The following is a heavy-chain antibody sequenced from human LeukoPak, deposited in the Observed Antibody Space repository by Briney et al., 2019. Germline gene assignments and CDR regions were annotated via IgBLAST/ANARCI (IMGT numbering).Heavy chain of an antibody. CDR1: GGFNTHYY. CDR3: ARDRVDFWSGYPDAFDI. Sequence: PSETLSLTCSVSGGFNTHYYWSWIRQPPGKGLEWIGYFYHSASTNYNPSLKSRVTISVDTSENQFSLKLSSVTAADTAVYYCARDRVDFWSGYPDAFDIWGQGTMVTVSS. D-gene: IGHD3-3*01. V-gene: IGHV4-59*01. CDR2: FYHSAST. J-gene: IGHJ3*02.